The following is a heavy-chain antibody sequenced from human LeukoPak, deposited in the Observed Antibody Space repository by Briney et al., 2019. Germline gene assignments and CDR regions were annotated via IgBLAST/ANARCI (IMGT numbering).Heavy chain of an antibody. D-gene: IGHD3-10*01. Sequence: GGSLRLSCAASGFSVRSNYMSWVRQAPGKGLEWVAVIYSGGRRNYADSVKGRFTISSDDSKDTLDLQINNLRAEDTALYYRARDPPLYGSGNYAWGPGTPVTASP. CDR3: ARDPPLYGSGNYA. CDR1: GFSVRSNY. CDR2: IYSGGRR. J-gene: IGHJ4*03. V-gene: IGHV3-66*01.